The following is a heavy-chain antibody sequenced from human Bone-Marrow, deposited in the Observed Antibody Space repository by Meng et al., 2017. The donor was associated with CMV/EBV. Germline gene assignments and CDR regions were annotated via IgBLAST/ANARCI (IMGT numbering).Heavy chain of an antibody. CDR1: GGSTSSSSYS. D-gene: IGHD3-16*01. CDR2: IYYSGST. J-gene: IGHJ5*02. V-gene: IGHV4-39*07. CDR3: ARGGYDYVWGSWGWFDP. Sequence: RLRGSGQGLVKPSWTLSLPCPVAGGSTSSSSYSWGWIRQPQGKGLEWIGSIYYSGSTYYNPSLKSRVTISVDTSKNQFSLKLSSVTAADTAVYYCARGGYDYVWGSWGWFDPWGQGTLVTVSS.